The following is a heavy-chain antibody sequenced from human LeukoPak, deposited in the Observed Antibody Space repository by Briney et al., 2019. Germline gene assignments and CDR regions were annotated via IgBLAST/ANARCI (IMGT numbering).Heavy chain of an antibody. CDR3: ARDERFLEWLLSPYYFYYGMDV. CDR2: INHNGNVN. Sequence: PGGSLRLSCAASGFTFSSYWMNWARQAPGKGLEWVASINHNGNVNYYVDSVKGRFTISRDNAKNSLYLQMSNLRAEDTAVYYCARDERFLEWLLSPYYFYYGMDVWGQGTTVTVSS. J-gene: IGHJ6*02. D-gene: IGHD3-3*01. V-gene: IGHV3-7*03. CDR1: GFTFSSYW.